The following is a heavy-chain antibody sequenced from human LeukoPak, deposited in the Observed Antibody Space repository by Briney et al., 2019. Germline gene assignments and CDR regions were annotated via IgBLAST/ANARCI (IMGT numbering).Heavy chain of an antibody. V-gene: IGHV4-4*07. Sequence: SETLSLTCTVSGGSISSYYWSWIRQPAGKGLEWIGRIYTSGSTNYNPSLKSRVTMSVDTSKNQFSLKLTSVTAADTAVYYCARGGVPGQQLDYWGPGTLVTVSS. CDR3: ARGGVPGQQLDY. CDR1: GGSISSYY. CDR2: IYTSGST. D-gene: IGHD6-13*01. J-gene: IGHJ4*02.